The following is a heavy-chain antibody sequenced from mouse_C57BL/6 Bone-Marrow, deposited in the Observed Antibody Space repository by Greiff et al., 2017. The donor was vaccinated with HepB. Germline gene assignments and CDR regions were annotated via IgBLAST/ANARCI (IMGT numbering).Heavy chain of an antibody. CDR3: ARGYGDWYFDV. CDR2: ISNLAYSI. D-gene: IGHD2-14*01. J-gene: IGHJ1*03. CDR1: GFTFSDYG. Sequence: DVMLVESGGGLVQPGGSLKLSCAASGFTFSDYGMAWVRQAPRKGPEWVAFISNLAYSIYYADTVTGRFTISRENAKNTLYLEMSSLRSEDTAMYYCARGYGDWYFDVWGTGTTVTVSS. V-gene: IGHV5-15*01.